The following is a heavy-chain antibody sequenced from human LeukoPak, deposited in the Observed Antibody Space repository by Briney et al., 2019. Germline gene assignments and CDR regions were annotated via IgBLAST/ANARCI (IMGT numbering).Heavy chain of an antibody. V-gene: IGHV3-48*01. CDR2: ISSSSSTI. CDR3: ARRRTYYYDSSGYYDAFDI. Sequence: PGGSLRLSCAASGFTFSSYSMNWVRQAPGKGLEWVSYISSSSSTIYYADSVKGRFTISRDNAKNSLYLQMNSLRAEDTAVYYCARRRTYYYDSSGYYDAFDIWGQGTMVTVSS. CDR1: GFTFSSYS. D-gene: IGHD3-22*01. J-gene: IGHJ3*02.